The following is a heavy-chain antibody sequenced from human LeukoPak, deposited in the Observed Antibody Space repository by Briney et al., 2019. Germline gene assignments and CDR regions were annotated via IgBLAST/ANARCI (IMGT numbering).Heavy chain of an antibody. CDR2: IDYSGST. V-gene: IGHV4-39*01. Sequence: SETLSLTCTVSGGSISSSSYFWGWIRQPPGKGLEWIGSIDYSGSTYNKPSLKSRVTISVDTSKNQFSLKLSSVAAADTAVYYCARHGYCSSTSCYSRFEYWGQGTLVTVSS. J-gene: IGHJ4*02. CDR1: GGSISSSSYF. CDR3: ARHGYCSSTSCYSRFEY. D-gene: IGHD2-2*01.